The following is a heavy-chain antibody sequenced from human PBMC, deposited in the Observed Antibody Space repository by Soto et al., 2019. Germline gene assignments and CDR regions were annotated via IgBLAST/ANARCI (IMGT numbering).Heavy chain of an antibody. CDR1: GYTFSSIW. V-gene: IGHV5-51*01. CDR2: IHPANSET. Sequence: PGEALKISCKGSGYTFSSIWIGWVRQTPGKGLEWMGIIHPANSETKYSPSFQGQVTISVDKSISTAYLHWSSLKASDTAMYYCAKGHCSSTSCYYIAYWGQGTLVTVSS. CDR3: AKGHCSSTSCYYIAY. J-gene: IGHJ4*02. D-gene: IGHD2-2*01.